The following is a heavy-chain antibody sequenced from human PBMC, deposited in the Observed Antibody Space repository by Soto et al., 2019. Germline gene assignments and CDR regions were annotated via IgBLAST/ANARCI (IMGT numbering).Heavy chain of an antibody. Sequence: QVQLQQWGAGLLKPSETLSLACAVYGGSFSGYYWSWIRQPPGKGLEWIGEIDHRGSANYNPSLKSRVTISVDTSKIQFSLKLSSVAAADTAVYYCTRRGGGNYPYYFDYWGQGTLLTVSS. V-gene: IGHV4-34*01. CDR2: IDHRGSA. J-gene: IGHJ4*02. CDR3: TRRGGGNYPYYFDY. CDR1: GGSFSGYY. D-gene: IGHD2-21*01.